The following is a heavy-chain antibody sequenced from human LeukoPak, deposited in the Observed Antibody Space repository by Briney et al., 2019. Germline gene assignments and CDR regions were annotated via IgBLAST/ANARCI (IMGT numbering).Heavy chain of an antibody. Sequence: KTSETLSLTCAVSGGSLSNGGYSWSWIRQPPGKGLEWIGFIYYSGSAFYNPSLKSRISISLDTSKNQFSLKLSSVTAADTAVYYCARDNGSGWYRASRWFDPWGQGTLVTVSS. CDR3: ARDNGSGWYRASRWFDP. CDR2: IYYSGSA. D-gene: IGHD6-19*01. V-gene: IGHV4-30-4*07. CDR1: GGSLSNGGYS. J-gene: IGHJ5*02.